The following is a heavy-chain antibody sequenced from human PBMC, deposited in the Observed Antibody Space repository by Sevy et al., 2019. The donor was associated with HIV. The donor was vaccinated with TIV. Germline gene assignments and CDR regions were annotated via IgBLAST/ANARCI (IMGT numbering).Heavy chain of an antibody. V-gene: IGHV3-64D*08. CDR2: ISVNGVTT. CDR3: VKDLAVAGTLGFDS. D-gene: IGHD6-19*01. CDR1: GFPFSSFA. Sequence: GGSLRLSCSASGFPFSSFAMHWVRQAPDKGLEYVSAISVNGVTTSYADSVKGRFTISRDNSKNTLYLQMSSLRAEDTAVYYSVKDLAVAGTLGFDSWGQGTLVTVSS. J-gene: IGHJ4*02.